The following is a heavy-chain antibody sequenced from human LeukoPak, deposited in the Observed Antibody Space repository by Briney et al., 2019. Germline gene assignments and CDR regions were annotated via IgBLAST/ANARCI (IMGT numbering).Heavy chain of an antibody. J-gene: IGHJ6*02. Sequence: LSLTCTVSGGSISSSSYYWGRVRQAPGQGPEWVAVISYDGSNKYYADSVKGRFTISRDNSKNTLYLQMNSLRAEDTAVYYCARDRVRYGDYDYYGMDVWGQGTTVTVSS. CDR3: ARDRVRYGDYDYYGMDV. D-gene: IGHD4-17*01. CDR1: GGSISSSS. V-gene: IGHV3-30-3*01. CDR2: ISYDGSNK.